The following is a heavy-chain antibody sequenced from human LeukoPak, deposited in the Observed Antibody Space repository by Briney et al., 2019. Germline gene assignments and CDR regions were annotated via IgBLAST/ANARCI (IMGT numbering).Heavy chain of an antibody. CDR3: AKAPPYYSDSSGYFQH. D-gene: IGHD3-22*01. CDR2: ISWNSGII. Sequence: GRSLRLSCAASGFTFDDSTMHWVRQVPGKGLEWVSGISWNSGIIDYADSVKGRFTISRDNAKNSLYLQMNNLRPDDTAFYYCAKAPPYYSDSSGYFQHWGQGTLVTVSS. V-gene: IGHV3-9*01. CDR1: GFTFDDST. J-gene: IGHJ1*01.